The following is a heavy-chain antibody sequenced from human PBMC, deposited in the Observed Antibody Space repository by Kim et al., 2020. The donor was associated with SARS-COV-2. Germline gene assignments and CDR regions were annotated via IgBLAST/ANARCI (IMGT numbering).Heavy chain of an antibody. V-gene: IGHV1-69*02. D-gene: IGHD6-13*01. CDR2: IIPILGIA. J-gene: IGHJ6*02. Sequence: SVKVSCKASGGTFSSYTISWVRQAPGQGLEWMGRIIPILGIANYAQKFQGRVTITADKSTSTAYMELSSLRSEDTAVYYCARGKPSGYSSSRDPYYYYGMDVWGQGTTVTVSS. CDR1: GGTFSSYT. CDR3: ARGKPSGYSSSRDPYYYYGMDV.